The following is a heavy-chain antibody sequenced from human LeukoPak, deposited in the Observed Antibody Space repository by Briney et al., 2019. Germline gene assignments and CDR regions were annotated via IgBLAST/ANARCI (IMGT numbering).Heavy chain of an antibody. D-gene: IGHD2-15*01. CDR3: AKSRRAYCSGGSCFGLWDY. J-gene: IGHJ4*02. V-gene: IGHV3-74*01. CDR1: GFTFSTYW. Sequence: GSLRLSCAASGFTFSTYWMHWVRQAPGKGLVWVSRINSDESSTTYADSVKGRFTISRDNAKNTLYLQMNSLRAEDTAVYYCAKSRRAYCSGGSCFGLWDYWGQGTLVTVSS. CDR2: INSDESST.